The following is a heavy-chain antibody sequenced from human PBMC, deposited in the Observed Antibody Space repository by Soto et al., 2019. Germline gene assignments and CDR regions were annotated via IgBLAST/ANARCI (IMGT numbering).Heavy chain of an antibody. CDR1: GDTFNFYS. Sequence: QVQLVQSGAEVKRPGSSVKVSCKASGDTFNFYSINWVRQAPGLGLEWMGRVHPNVSRSNYAQKFHGRVTITADKSTRTAYMKLSSLRSEYTAIYYCASSYGSGYRAFDYWCQGALVTVSS. V-gene: IGHV1-69*02. J-gene: IGHJ4*02. CDR2: VHPNVSRS. D-gene: IGHD3-10*01. CDR3: ASSYGSGYRAFDY.